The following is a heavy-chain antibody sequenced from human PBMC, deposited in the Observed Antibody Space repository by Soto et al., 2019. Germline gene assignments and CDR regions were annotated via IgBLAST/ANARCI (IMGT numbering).Heavy chain of an antibody. Sequence: SVKVSCKASGGTFSSYTISWVRQAPGQGLEWMGRIIPILGIANYAQKFQGRVTITADKSTSTAYMELSSLRSEDTAVYYCARDQRWPAKYYDYWGQGTLVTVSS. CDR1: GGTFSSYT. J-gene: IGHJ4*02. D-gene: IGHD6-19*01. CDR2: IIPILGIA. CDR3: ARDQRWPAKYYDY. V-gene: IGHV1-69*04.